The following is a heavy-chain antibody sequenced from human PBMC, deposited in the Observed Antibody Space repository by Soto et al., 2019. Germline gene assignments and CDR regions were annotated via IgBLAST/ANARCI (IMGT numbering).Heavy chain of an antibody. CDR3: ARADRCPRSWFDS. Sequence: SETLSLTCGVYGGSFRNYYWIWVRQPPGKGLEWIGEVNHSGEATYNPSLQSRVTISLDTTNNHFSLKMTSVTAADTAIYFCARADRCPRSWFDSWGQGTTVTVSS. CDR1: GGSFRNYY. D-gene: IGHD2-15*01. J-gene: IGHJ5*01. V-gene: IGHV4-34*01. CDR2: VNHSGEA.